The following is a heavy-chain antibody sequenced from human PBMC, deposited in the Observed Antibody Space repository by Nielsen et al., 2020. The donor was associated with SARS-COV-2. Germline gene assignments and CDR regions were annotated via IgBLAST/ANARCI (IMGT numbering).Heavy chain of an antibody. D-gene: IGHD3-9*01. Sequence: GESLKISCSASGFTFSSYAMHWVRQAPGKGLEYVSAISSNGGSTYYADSVKGRFTISRDNSKNTPYLQMNSLRAEDTAVYYCAKDPAYYDILTGYYYYYGMDVWGQGTTVTVSS. J-gene: IGHJ6*02. V-gene: IGHV3-64*04. CDR1: GFTFSSYA. CDR3: AKDPAYYDILTGYYYYYGMDV. CDR2: ISSNGGST.